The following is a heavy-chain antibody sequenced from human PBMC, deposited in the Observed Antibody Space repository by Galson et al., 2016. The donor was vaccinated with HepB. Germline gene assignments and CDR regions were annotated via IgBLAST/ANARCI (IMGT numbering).Heavy chain of an antibody. CDR2: ISYDGSDK. D-gene: IGHD2-15*01. Sequence: SLRLSCAASGFTLSSYGMHWVRQAPGKGLEWVAGISYDGSDKYYGNSVKGRFPISRDNSKNTPYLQMNSLRAEDTAVYYCVKDYCGGGSCFPTDSWGQGTLVTVSS. V-gene: IGHV3-30*18. CDR3: VKDYCGGGSCFPTDS. CDR1: GFTLSSYG. J-gene: IGHJ4*02.